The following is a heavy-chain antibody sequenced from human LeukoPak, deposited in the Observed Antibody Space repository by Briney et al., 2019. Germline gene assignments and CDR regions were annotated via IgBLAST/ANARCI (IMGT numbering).Heavy chain of an antibody. CDR3: ARDWGGSGPTSHDY. J-gene: IGHJ4*02. D-gene: IGHD3-16*01. V-gene: IGHV3-74*01. Sequence: PGGSLRLSCAASGFAFRSSWMHWVRQAPGRGLVWVSRISNDGSSTIYADSVKGRFTISRDNAKNTLYLQMNSLRAEDTAVYYCARDWGGSGPTSHDYWGQGTLVTVSS. CDR2: ISNDGSST. CDR1: GFAFRSSW.